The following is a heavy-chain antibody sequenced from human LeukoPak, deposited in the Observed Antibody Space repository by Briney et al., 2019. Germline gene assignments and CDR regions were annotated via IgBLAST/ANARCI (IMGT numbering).Heavy chain of an antibody. CDR3: ARDSPTMDDAFDI. J-gene: IGHJ3*02. CDR1: GGSISSYY. Sequence: SETLSLTCTVSGGSISSYYWSWIRQPPGKGLEWIGYIYYSGSTNYNPSHKSRVTISVDTSKNQFSLKLSSVTAADTAVYYCARDSPTMDDAFDIWGQGTMVTVSS. CDR2: IYYSGST. V-gene: IGHV4-59*01. D-gene: IGHD3-10*01.